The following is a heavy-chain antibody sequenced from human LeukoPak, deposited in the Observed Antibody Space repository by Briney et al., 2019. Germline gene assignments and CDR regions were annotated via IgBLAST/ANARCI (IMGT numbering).Heavy chain of an antibody. D-gene: IGHD2-8*01. V-gene: IGHV3-7*01. CDR1: GFTFSNYW. J-gene: IGHJ4*02. Sequence: WGSLRLSCAASGFTFSNYWMSWVRQAPGQGLEWVANIKEDGSEKYYVDSVKGRFTISRDNAKNSLYLQLKSLRVDDTAVYYCARDSNVAAPSTHWGQGTLVTVSS. CDR2: IKEDGSEK. CDR3: ARDSNVAAPSTH.